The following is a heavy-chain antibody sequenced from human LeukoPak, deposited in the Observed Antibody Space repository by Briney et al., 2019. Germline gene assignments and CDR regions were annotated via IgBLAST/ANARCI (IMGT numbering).Heavy chain of an antibody. CDR2: ISSGSDYI. CDR1: GFTFSSYS. CDR3: ASTNHYYGSGTYDYYFDY. J-gene: IGHJ4*02. V-gene: IGHV3-21*01. D-gene: IGHD3-10*01. Sequence: PGGYLRLSCATSGFTFSSYSMNWVRQAPGTGLEWVSSISSGSDYIYYADSVKGRFTISRDNAKNSLYLQMTSLRAEDTAVYYCASTNHYYGSGTYDYYFDYWGQGTLLTVSS.